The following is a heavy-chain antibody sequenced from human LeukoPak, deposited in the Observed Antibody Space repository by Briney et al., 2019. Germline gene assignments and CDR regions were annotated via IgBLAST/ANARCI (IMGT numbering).Heavy chain of an antibody. Sequence: GGSLRLSCAASGFTFSSYWMSWVRQAPGKWLEWVANIKQDGSEKYYVDSVKGRFTISRDNAKNSLYLQMNSLRAEDTAVYYCAKDRPAGSGWYWAWGQGTLVTVSS. CDR1: GFTFSSYW. CDR2: IKQDGSEK. V-gene: IGHV3-7*03. D-gene: IGHD6-19*01. J-gene: IGHJ5*02. CDR3: AKDRPAGSGWYWA.